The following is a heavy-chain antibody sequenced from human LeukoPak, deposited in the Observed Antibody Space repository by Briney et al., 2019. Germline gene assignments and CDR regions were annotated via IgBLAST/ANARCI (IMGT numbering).Heavy chain of an antibody. CDR2: IYHSGST. D-gene: IGHD2-8*01. CDR1: GGSISSGGYS. CDR3: ARDNGHFYFDY. V-gene: IGHV4-30-2*05. Sequence: SETLSLTCAVSGGSISSGGYSWSWIRQPPGKGLEWIGYIYHSGSTYYNPSLKSRLTISVDTSNNQFSLKLSSVTAADTAMYYCARDNGHFYFDYWGQGTLVTVSS. J-gene: IGHJ4*02.